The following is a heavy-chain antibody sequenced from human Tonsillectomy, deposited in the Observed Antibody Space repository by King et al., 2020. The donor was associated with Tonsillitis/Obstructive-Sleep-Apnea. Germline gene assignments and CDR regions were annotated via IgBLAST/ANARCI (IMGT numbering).Heavy chain of an antibody. Sequence: VQLVESGGGLVQPGGSLRLSCAASGFTFSSYAMNWVRQAPGKGLEWVSAISNNVGSTYYADSVKGRFTISRDNSKNTLYLQMNSLRAEDTAVYYCAKGPLSRNSAYDLDYWGQGTLVTVSS. J-gene: IGHJ4*02. CDR3: AKGPLSRNSAYDLDY. V-gene: IGHV3-23*04. CDR2: ISNNVGST. CDR1: GFTFSSYA. D-gene: IGHD5-12*01.